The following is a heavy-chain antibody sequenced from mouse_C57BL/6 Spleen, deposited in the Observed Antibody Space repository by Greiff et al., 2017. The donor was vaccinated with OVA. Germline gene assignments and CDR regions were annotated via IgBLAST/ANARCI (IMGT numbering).Heavy chain of an antibody. Sequence: QVHVKQPGAELVKPGASVKMSCTASGYTFTSYWITWVKQRPGQGLEWIGDIYPGSGSTNYNEKCKSKATLTVDTSSSTAYMQLSSLTSEDSAVYYCAREVIYYGNSWFAYWGQGTLVTVSA. J-gene: IGHJ3*01. CDR2: IYPGSGST. CDR1: GYTFTSYW. D-gene: IGHD2-1*01. V-gene: IGHV1-55*01. CDR3: AREVIYYGNSWFAY.